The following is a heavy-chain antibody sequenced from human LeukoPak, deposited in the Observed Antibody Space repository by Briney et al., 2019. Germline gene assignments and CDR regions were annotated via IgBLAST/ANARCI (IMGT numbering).Heavy chain of an antibody. V-gene: IGHV3-23*03. CDR3: ANEIRPNDY. J-gene: IGHJ4*02. Sequence: GGSLRLSCAVSGFTFSSHAWSWVRQAPGRGLEWVSCIDIGGVNTYYADSVKGRFTISRDNSKNTLFLQMDSLRAEDSAVYYCANEIRPNDYWGQGTLVTVSS. CDR2: IDIGGVNT. CDR1: GFTFSSHA. D-gene: IGHD4-17*01.